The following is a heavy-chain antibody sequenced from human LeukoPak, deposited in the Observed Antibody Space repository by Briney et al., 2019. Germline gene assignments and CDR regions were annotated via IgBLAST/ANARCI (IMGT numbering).Heavy chain of an antibody. J-gene: IGHJ3*02. V-gene: IGHV4-4*02. CDR3: ARDTTYSSGWYPDAFDI. D-gene: IGHD6-19*01. CDR2: IYHSGST. Sequence: KPSGTLSLTCAVSGGSISSSNWWSWVRQPPGKGLEWIGEIYHSGSTNYNPSLKSRVTISVDKSKNQFSLKLSSVTAADTAVYYCARDTTYSSGWYPDAFDIWGQGTMVTVSS. CDR1: GGSISSSNW.